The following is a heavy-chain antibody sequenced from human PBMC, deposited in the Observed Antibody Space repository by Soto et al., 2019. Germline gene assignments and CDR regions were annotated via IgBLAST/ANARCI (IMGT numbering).Heavy chain of an antibody. V-gene: IGHV1-3*01. D-gene: IGHD4-4*01. CDR3: ARELQGLYYFDF. J-gene: IGHJ4*02. Sequence: ASVKVSCKTSGYIFTSYAMHWVRQAPGQRLEWMGWSNAGNGDTKYSQQFQGRVTITRDTSANTAFMELSSLRSEDTAIYYCARELQGLYYFDFWGQGTLVTVSS. CDR2: SNAGNGDT. CDR1: GYIFTSYA.